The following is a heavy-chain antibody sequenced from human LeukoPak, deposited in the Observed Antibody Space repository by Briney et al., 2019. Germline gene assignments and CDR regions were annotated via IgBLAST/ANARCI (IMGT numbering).Heavy chain of an antibody. CDR3: TTRRQDGW. CDR1: GFTFSDAW. V-gene: IGHV3-15*01. CDR2: IKSKSDGGTI. J-gene: IGHJ4*02. Sequence: GGSLRLSYVGSGFTFSDAWMNWVRQAPGKGLEWVGRIKSKSDGGTIDYAAPVKGRFTISRDDSRNTLYLQMNSLKTEDTAVYYCTTRRQDGWWGQGTLVTVS. D-gene: IGHD2-15*01.